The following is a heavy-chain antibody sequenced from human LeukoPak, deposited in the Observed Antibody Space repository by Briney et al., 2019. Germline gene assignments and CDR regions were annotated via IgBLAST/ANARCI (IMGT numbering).Heavy chain of an antibody. J-gene: IGHJ4*02. D-gene: IGHD1-26*01. CDR1: GYTFTSYG. CDR3: AKDYGVVGATFFDY. V-gene: IGHV1-18*01. CDR2: ISAYNGNT. Sequence: ASVKVSCKASGYTFTSYGISWVRQAPGQGLEWMGWISAYNGNTNYAQKLQGRVTMTTDTSTSTAYMELRSLRSDDTAVYYWAKDYGVVGATFFDYWGQGTLVTVSS.